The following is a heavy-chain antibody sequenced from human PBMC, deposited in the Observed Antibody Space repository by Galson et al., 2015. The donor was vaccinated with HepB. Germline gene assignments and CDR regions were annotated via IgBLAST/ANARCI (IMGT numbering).Heavy chain of an antibody. Sequence: QSGAEVKKPGESLRISCKGSGYSFTSYWISWVRQMPGKGLEWMGRIDPSDSYTNYSPSFQGHVTISADKSISTAYLQWSSLKASDTAMYYCARGTYDILTGYPTGYYYYYMDVWGKGTTVTVSS. D-gene: IGHD3-9*01. J-gene: IGHJ6*03. V-gene: IGHV5-10-1*01. CDR2: IDPSDSYT. CDR3: ARGTYDILTGYPTGYYYYYMDV. CDR1: GYSFTSYW.